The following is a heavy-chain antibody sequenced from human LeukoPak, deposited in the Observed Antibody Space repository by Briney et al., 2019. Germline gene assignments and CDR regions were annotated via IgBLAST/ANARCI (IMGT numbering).Heavy chain of an antibody. J-gene: IGHJ5*02. CDR2: ISGSGGST. V-gene: IGHV3-23*01. CDR1: GFTFSSYA. D-gene: IGHD2-2*01. Sequence: QPGGSLRLSCAASGFTFSSYAMSWVPQAPGKGLKWVSAISGSGGSTYYADSVKGRFTISRDNSKNTLYLQVNSLRAEDTAVYYCAKGGVVPAAILLWFDPWGQGTLVTVSS. CDR3: AKGGVVPAAILLWFDP.